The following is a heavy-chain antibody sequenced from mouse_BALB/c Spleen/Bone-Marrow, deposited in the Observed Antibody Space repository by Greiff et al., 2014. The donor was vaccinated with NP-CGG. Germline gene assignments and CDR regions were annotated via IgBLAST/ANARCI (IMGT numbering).Heavy chain of an antibody. CDR2: IDPANGNT. D-gene: IGHD1-1*01. V-gene: IGHV14-3*02. Sequence: VQLQQSGADLSTPGASVKMSCTASGFNLKNTYMHWVKQRPEQGLEWIGRIDPANGNTKYDQKLQGKATITADTSSNTAYLQLSSLTSEYTAVYFCASYYYGSSSFAYWGPGTLVTVSA. CDR3: ASYYYGSSSFAY. CDR1: GFNLKNTY. J-gene: IGHJ3*01.